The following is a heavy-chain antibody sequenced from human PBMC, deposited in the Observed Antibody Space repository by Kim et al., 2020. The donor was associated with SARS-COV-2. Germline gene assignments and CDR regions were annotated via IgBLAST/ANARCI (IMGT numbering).Heavy chain of an antibody. CDR3: AKGVAAGYYYYGMDV. V-gene: IGHV3-9*01. CDR1: GFTFDDYA. D-gene: IGHD6-13*01. Sequence: GGSLRLSCAASGFTFDDYAMHWVRQAPGKGLEWVSGISWNSGSIGYADSVKGRFTISRDNAKNSLYLQMNSLRAEDTALYYCAKGVAAGYYYYGMDVWG. CDR2: ISWNSGSI. J-gene: IGHJ6*02.